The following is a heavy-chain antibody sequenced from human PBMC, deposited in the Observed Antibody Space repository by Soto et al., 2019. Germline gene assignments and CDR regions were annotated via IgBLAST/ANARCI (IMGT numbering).Heavy chain of an antibody. V-gene: IGHV4-59*08. D-gene: IGHD2-2*01. Sequence: PSETLSLTCTVSGGSISSYYWSWIRQPPGKGLEWIGYIYYSGSTNYNPSLKSRVTISVDTSKNQFSLKLSSVTAADTAVYYCARHMKDIVVVPAAMDYLGGFHYWGQGTLVTVSS. CDR3: ARHMKDIVVVPAAMDYLGGFHY. CDR2: IYYSGST. CDR1: GGSISSYY. J-gene: IGHJ4*02.